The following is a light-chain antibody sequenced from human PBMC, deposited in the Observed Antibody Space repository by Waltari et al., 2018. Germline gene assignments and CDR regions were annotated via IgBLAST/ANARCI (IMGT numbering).Light chain of an antibody. Sequence: EVVMTQSPATLSVSPGQRATLSCRASQSVSTNVDWYQQKSGQAPRLLIYGASTRATDIPARFSCSGSGTEFSLTISSLQSEDFAVYFCQQYDNWPPWTFGQGTKVEIK. V-gene: IGKV3-15*01. CDR1: QSVSTN. CDR2: GAS. J-gene: IGKJ1*01. CDR3: QQYDNWPPWT.